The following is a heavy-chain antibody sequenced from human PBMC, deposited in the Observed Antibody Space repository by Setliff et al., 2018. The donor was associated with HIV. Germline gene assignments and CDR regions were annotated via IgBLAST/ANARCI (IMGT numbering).Heavy chain of an antibody. J-gene: IGHJ4*02. Sequence: ASVKVSCKASGYTFTSYGISWVRQAPGQGLEWMGWISGYNGNTNYAQKFQGRVTITADEATSTAYMELSSLRSEDTAVYYCARDSGSYHYWGQGTLVTVSS. CDR2: ISGYNGNT. CDR3: ARDSGSYHY. CDR1: GYTFTSYG. V-gene: IGHV1-18*01. D-gene: IGHD1-26*01.